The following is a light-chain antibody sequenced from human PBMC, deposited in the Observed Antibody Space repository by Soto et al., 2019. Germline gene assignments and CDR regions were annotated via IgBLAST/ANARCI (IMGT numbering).Light chain of an antibody. J-gene: IGKJ2*01. CDR1: QSVSSSY. V-gene: IGKV3-20*01. CDR3: QQYGSSPPYT. CDR2: GAS. Sequence: EIVLTQSPGTLSLSPGERATLSCRASQSVSSSYLAWYQQKPGQAPRLLIYGASSRATGSPDSFSGSGSGTDFTLTISRLEPEDVAVYYCQQYGSSPPYTFGQGTKLENK.